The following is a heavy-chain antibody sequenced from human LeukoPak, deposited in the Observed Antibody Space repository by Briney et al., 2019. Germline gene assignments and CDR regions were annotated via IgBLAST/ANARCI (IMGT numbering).Heavy chain of an antibody. Sequence: ASVKVSCSSSGYILTNYGIYWVRQAPGQGLEWMGWINTYNGETDYAQNFQGRVTMTTDTSTSTAYMDLRSLTSDDTAVYYCARGRLGVSRYKDYLDYWGQGTLVTVSS. CDR1: GYILTNYG. J-gene: IGHJ4*02. V-gene: IGHV1-18*01. CDR2: INTYNGET. CDR3: ARGRLGVSRYKDYLDY. D-gene: IGHD3-10*01.